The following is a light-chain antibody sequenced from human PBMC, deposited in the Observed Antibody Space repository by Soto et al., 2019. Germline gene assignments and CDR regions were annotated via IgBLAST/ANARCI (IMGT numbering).Light chain of an antibody. Sequence: DIQMTQSPSSLSAYVGDRVTITCRASQSIRNYFNWYQQKPGKAPKVLIYTTPSLQSGAPSRLSARGSGTDFTLCVVSLQPEDFATYYCQQTYSTPPGAFGQGTKV. V-gene: IGKV1-39*01. CDR3: QQTYSTPPGA. CDR2: TTP. J-gene: IGKJ1*01. CDR1: QSIRNY.